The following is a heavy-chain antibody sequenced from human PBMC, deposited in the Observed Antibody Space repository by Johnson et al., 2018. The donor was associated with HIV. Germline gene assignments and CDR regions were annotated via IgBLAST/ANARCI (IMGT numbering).Heavy chain of an antibody. D-gene: IGHD3-9*01. CDR2: IRYDGSNK. CDR1: GFTFSSYG. CDR3: ARESKAEFWLDHAFDI. J-gene: IGHJ3*02. Sequence: QVQLVESGGGVVQPGGSLRLSCAASGFTFSSYGMHWVRQAPGKGLEWVAFIRYDGSNKYYADSVKGRFTISRDNSKNTLYRQMNSLRAEDTAGYYCARESKAEFWLDHAFDIWGQGTMVTVSS. V-gene: IGHV3-30*02.